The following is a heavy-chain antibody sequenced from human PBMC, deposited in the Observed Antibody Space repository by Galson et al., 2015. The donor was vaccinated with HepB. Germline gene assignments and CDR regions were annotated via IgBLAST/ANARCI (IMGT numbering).Heavy chain of an antibody. V-gene: IGHV3-23*01. Sequence: SLRLSCAASGFTFSRYAMTWVRQAPGKGLEWISSITSNGGRTFYTNSVKGRFTISRDNSRNTVVLQMNSLRAEDTAVYYCASARGYSYGYGMDVWGQGTTVTVSS. J-gene: IGHJ6*02. CDR2: ITSNGGRT. CDR1: GFTFSRYA. CDR3: ASARGYSYGYGMDV. D-gene: IGHD5-18*01.